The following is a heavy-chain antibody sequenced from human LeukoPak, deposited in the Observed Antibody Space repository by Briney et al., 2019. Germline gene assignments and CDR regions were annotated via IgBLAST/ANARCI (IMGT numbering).Heavy chain of an antibody. D-gene: IGHD6-6*01. CDR3: ARDSSSPGFDY. V-gene: IGHV1-18*01. CDR1: GYTFTSYG. Sequence: ASVKVSCKASGYTFTSYGVSWVRQAPGQGLEWMGWISAYNGNTDYAQKLQGRVTMTTDTSTSTAYMELRSLRSDDTAVYYCARDSSSPGFDYWGQGTLVTVSS. CDR2: ISAYNGNT. J-gene: IGHJ4*02.